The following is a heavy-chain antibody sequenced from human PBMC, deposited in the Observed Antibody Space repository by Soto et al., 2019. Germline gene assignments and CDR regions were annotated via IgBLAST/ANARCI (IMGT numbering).Heavy chain of an antibody. CDR3: AREDHSSGHAGTFQR. CDR2: ISNDGNNR. V-gene: IGHV3-30-3*01. D-gene: IGHD3-22*01. Sequence: QVQLVESGGGVVQPGKSLRLSCAASGFSLSDNPMHWVRQAPGERLEWVALISNDGNNRQYADSVKGRYTISRDISENTLYLQMNSLRPEATAVFYCAREDHSSGHAGTFQRWGQGTLVIVSS. J-gene: IGHJ1*01. CDR1: GFSLSDNP.